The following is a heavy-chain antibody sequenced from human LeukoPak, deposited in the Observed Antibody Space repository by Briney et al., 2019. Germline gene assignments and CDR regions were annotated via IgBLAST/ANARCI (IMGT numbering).Heavy chain of an antibody. V-gene: IGHV4-34*01. Sequence: SETLSLTCAVYGGSFSGYYWSWIRQPPGKGLEWIGNIYYSGSTYYNPSLKSRVTISIDTSKNQFSLKLSSVTAADTAVYYCARDTSITIFGVVPPRLDPWGQGTLVTISS. CDR3: ARDTSITIFGVVPPRLDP. J-gene: IGHJ5*02. D-gene: IGHD3-3*01. CDR2: IYYSGST. CDR1: GGSFSGYY.